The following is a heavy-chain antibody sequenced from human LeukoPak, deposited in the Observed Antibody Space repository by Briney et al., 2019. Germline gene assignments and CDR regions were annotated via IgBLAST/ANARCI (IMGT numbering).Heavy chain of an antibody. CDR1: GGSISSYY. D-gene: IGHD2/OR15-2a*01. CDR3: AGVEEYCFDY. J-gene: IGHJ4*02. CDR2: IYYSGST. V-gene: IGHV4-59*01. Sequence: SETLSLTCTVSGGSISSYYWSWIRQPPGKGLEWIGYIYYSGSTNYNPSLKSRVTISVDTSKNQFSLKLSSVTAADTAVYYCAGVEEYCFDYWGQGTLVTVSS.